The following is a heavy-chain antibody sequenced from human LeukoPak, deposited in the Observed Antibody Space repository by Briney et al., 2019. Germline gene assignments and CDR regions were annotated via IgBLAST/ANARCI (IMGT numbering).Heavy chain of an antibody. J-gene: IGHJ4*03. V-gene: IGHV4-59*12. CDR2: IYDSGST. Sequence: SETLSPTCTLSAGSTSSYYSSWIRPPPGKGLGWIGYIYDSGSTNYNPSLKSRVTTSVDTSKNHFSLRLSSVTAADPAVYDCARVGSSSWLGEREGFDYWGQGTLVTVSS. CDR3: ARVGSSSWLGEREGFDY. CDR1: AGSTSSYY. D-gene: IGHD6-13*01.